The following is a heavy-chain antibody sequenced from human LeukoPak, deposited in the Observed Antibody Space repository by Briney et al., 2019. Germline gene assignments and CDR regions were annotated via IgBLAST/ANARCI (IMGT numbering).Heavy chain of an antibody. CDR3: AREDRGELGYAFDI. CDR1: GGSISSGGYS. J-gene: IGHJ3*02. V-gene: IGHV4-30-2*01. CDR2: IYHSGST. Sequence: SETLSLTCAVSGGSISSGGYSWSWIRQPPGKGLEWIGYIYHSGSTYYNPSLKSRVTISADTSKNQFSLKLSSVTAADTAVYYCAREDRGELGYAFDIWGQGTMVTVSS. D-gene: IGHD3-10*01.